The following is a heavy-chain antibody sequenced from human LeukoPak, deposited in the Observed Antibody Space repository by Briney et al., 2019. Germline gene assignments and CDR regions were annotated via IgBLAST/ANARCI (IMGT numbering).Heavy chain of an antibody. Sequence: SETLSLTCTVSGGSISSSLDFWGWIRQPPGKGLEWIGTLFYSGSKKYNPSLSSRVNIYAVTSKSQFSLKMTSVTAADTAVYYCARRAYSVPYAFEIWGQGTMVTVS. CDR2: LFYSGSK. CDR3: ARRAYSVPYAFEI. D-gene: IGHD2-21*01. CDR1: GGSISSSLDF. J-gene: IGHJ3*02. V-gene: IGHV4-39*01.